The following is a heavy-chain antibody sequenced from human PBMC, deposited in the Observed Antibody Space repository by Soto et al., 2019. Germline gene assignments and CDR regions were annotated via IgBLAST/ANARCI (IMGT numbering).Heavy chain of an antibody. CDR3: ARDGGRHAGGIDY. CDR1: GGTFSSYS. D-gene: IGHD1-26*01. CDR2: IIPIFCTA. J-gene: IGHJ4*02. V-gene: IGHV1-69*01. Sequence: QVQLVQSGAEVKKPGSSVKVSCKASGGTFSSYSINWVRQAPGQGLEWMGEIIPIFCTANYAQKFQGRVTITADESTSTAYMELGSLRSEDTAVYYCARDGGRHAGGIDYWGQGTLVTVSS.